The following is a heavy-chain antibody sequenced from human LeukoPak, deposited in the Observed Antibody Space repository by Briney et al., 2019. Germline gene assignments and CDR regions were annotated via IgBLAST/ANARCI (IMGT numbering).Heavy chain of an antibody. Sequence: PGGSLRLSCAASGFTFSSYAMHWVRQAPGKGLAWVAVISYDGSNKYYADSVKGRFTISRDNSKNTLYLQMNSLRAEDTAVYYCARDLPAAILGGAFDIWGQGTMVTVSS. CDR3: ARDLPAAILGGAFDI. CDR1: GFTFSSYA. J-gene: IGHJ3*02. V-gene: IGHV3-30-3*01. D-gene: IGHD2-2*02. CDR2: ISYDGSNK.